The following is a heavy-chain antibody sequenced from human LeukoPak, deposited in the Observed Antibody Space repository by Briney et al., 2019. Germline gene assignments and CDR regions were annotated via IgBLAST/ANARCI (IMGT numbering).Heavy chain of an antibody. Sequence: GGSLRLSCAASGFTFSNYWMHWVRQAPGKGLVWVSRINSDGGSTTYADSVKGRFTISRDNAKNSLYLQMNSLTAEDTAVYYCAKDRIIYGDYGDAFDIWGQGTMVTVSS. CDR2: INSDGGST. CDR1: GFTFSNYW. CDR3: AKDRIIYGDYGDAFDI. D-gene: IGHD4-17*01. V-gene: IGHV3-74*01. J-gene: IGHJ3*02.